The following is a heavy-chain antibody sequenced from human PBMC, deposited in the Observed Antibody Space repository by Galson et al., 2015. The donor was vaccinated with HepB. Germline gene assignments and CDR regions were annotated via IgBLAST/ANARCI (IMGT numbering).Heavy chain of an antibody. V-gene: IGHV1-18*01. CDR3: ARDLMGPVDFWSGYPYNWVDP. J-gene: IGHJ5*02. CDR2: ISAYNGNT. D-gene: IGHD3-3*01. CDR1: GYTFTSYG. Sequence: SVKVSCKASGYTFTSYGISWVRQAPGQGLEWMGWISAYNGNTNYAQKLQGRVTMTTDTSTSTAYMELRSLRSDDTAVYYCARDLMGPVDFWSGYPYNWVDPWGQGTLVTVSS.